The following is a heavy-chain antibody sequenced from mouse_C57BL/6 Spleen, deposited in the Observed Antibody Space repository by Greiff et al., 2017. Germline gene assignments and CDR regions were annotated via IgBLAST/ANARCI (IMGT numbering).Heavy chain of an antibody. CDR1: GFTFSDYG. Sequence: DVKLVESGGGLVKPGGSLKLSCAASGFTFSDYGMHWVRQAPEKGLEWVAYISSGSSTIYYADTVKGRFTISRDNAKNTLFLQMTSLRSEDTAMYYCARPQYITTVVAKGAWFAYWGQGTLVTVSA. V-gene: IGHV5-17*01. J-gene: IGHJ3*01. D-gene: IGHD1-1*01. CDR3: ARPQYITTVVAKGAWFAY. CDR2: ISSGSSTI.